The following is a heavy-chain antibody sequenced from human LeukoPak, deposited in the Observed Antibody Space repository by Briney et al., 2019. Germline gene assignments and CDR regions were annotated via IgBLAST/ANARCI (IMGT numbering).Heavy chain of an antibody. J-gene: IGHJ4*02. CDR1: GCTFSSCA. D-gene: IGHD1-1*01. CDR3: AKDTRGNSRPQLFDC. CDR2: IIGRGGST. Sequence: GGSLRLSCAASGCTFSSCAMSGLRQAPGKGRDGVAAIIGRGGSTYYAYAVKGRFTISRANSKNTLYMKMNSLRAEHTAVYYCAKDTRGNSRPQLFDCWGQGTLVTVSS. V-gene: IGHV3-23*01.